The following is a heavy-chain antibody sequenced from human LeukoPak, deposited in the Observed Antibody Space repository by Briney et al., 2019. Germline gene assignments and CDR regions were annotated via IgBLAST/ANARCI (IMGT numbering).Heavy chain of an antibody. Sequence: GGSLRLSCAASGFTFSSYSMNWVRQAPGKGLEWVSSTSSSSSYIYYADSVKGRFTISRDNAKNSLYLQMNSLRAEDTAVYYCARDLQQLADFDYWGQGTLVTVSS. CDR3: ARDLQQLADFDY. D-gene: IGHD6-13*01. CDR2: TSSSSSYI. CDR1: GFTFSSYS. J-gene: IGHJ4*02. V-gene: IGHV3-21*01.